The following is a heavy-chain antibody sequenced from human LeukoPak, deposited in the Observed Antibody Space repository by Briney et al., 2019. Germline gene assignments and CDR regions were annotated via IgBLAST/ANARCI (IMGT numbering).Heavy chain of an antibody. J-gene: IGHJ4*02. CDR1: GGSISGYY. D-gene: IGHD6-19*01. V-gene: IGHV4-59*01. Sequence: SETLSLTCTVSGGSISGYYWSWVRQPPGKGLEWIGYIYYSGSTNYNPSLKSRVTISVDTSKNQFSLKLSSVTAADTAVYYCARGEVAGTLFDYWGQGTLVTVSS. CDR3: ARGEVAGTLFDY. CDR2: IYYSGST.